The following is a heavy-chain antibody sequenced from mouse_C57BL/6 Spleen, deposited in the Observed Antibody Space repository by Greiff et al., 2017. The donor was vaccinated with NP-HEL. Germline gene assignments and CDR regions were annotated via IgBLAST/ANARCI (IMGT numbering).Heavy chain of an antibody. V-gene: IGHV1-50*01. D-gene: IGHD1-1*01. CDR1: GYTFTSYW. J-gene: IGHJ2*01. CDR2: IDPSDSYT. CDR3: ARRGYGSSYGDYFDY. Sequence: QVQLQQPGAELVKPGASVKLSCKASGYTFTSYWMQWVKQRPGQGLEWIGEIDPSDSYTNYNQNFKGKATLTVDTSSSTAYMQLSSLTSEDSAVYYCARRGYGSSYGDYFDYWGQGTTLTVSS.